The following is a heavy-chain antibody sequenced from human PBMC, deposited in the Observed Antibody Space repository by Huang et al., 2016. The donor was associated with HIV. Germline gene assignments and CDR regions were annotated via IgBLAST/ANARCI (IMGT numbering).Heavy chain of an antibody. V-gene: IGHV4-39*01. Sequence: QLQLQESGPGLVKPSETLSLTCTVSGGSISTSGYYWGWIRQPPGKGLEWIGRIYYSGSTSYNPSLKSRVTISIDTSKSQFSLKLRSVTAADTAVYYCARQDTSGWYANPYYFDYWGQGTLVTVSS. D-gene: IGHD6-19*01. CDR1: GGSISTSGYY. J-gene: IGHJ4*02. CDR3: ARQDTSGWYANPYYFDY. CDR2: IYYSGST.